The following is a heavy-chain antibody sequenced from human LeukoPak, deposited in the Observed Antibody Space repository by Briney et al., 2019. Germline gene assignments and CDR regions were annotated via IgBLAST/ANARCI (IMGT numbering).Heavy chain of an antibody. J-gene: IGHJ4*02. CDR2: VRYDASNE. CDR1: GFVFSNYV. D-gene: IGHD5-12*01. Sequence: GGSLRLSCQTSGFVFSNYVMHWVRQAPGKGLEWVAYVRYDASNEYYADSVKGRFTISRDNSRDTVYLHMNSLRDADTGVYSCATDSNSGYVSVGPHNWGLGTLVTVSS. V-gene: IGHV3-30*02. CDR3: ATDSNSGYVSVGPHN.